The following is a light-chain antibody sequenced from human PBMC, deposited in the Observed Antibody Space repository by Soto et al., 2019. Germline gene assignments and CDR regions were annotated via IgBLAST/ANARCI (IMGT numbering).Light chain of an antibody. CDR1: QDISNY. CDR2: AAS. V-gene: IGKV1-27*01. CDR3: QKYNSAPLT. J-gene: IGKJ4*01. Sequence: DIQMTQSPSSLSASVGDRVTITCRASQDISNYLAWYRQKPGKVPKLLIYAASTLQSGVPSRFSGSGSGTDFTLTISSLQPEDVATYYCQKYNSAPLTFGGGTKVAIK.